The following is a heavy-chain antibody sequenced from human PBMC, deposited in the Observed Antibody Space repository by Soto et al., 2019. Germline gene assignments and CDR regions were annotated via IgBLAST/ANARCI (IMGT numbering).Heavy chain of an antibody. CDR2: INAGNGNS. V-gene: IGHV1-3*01. CDR1: GYTFSSYA. Sequence: ASVKVSCKASGYTFSSYAMLWVRQAPGQRLEWMGWINAGNGNSKYSQKFQGRVTITRDTSASTAYMELSSLRSEDTAVYYCAREGLPYYYDSSGYYGYYFDYWGQ. D-gene: IGHD3-22*01. CDR3: AREGLPYYYDSSGYYGYYFDY. J-gene: IGHJ4*02.